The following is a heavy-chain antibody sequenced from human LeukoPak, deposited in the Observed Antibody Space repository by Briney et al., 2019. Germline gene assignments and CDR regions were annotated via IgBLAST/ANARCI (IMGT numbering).Heavy chain of an antibody. J-gene: IGHJ1*01. CDR1: GFTFSSYA. CDR2: ISGSGGST. CDR3: AKDYSSGWYYFQH. D-gene: IGHD6-19*01. V-gene: IGHV3-23*01. Sequence: GGSLRLSCAASGFTFSSYAMSWVRQAPGKGLEWVSAISGSGGSTYYADSVKGRFTISRDNSKNTLYLQMNSLRAGDTAVYYWAKDYSSGWYYFQHWGQGTLVTVSS.